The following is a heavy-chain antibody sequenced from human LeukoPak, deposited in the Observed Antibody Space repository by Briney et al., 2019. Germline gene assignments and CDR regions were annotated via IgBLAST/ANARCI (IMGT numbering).Heavy chain of an antibody. CDR2: INHSGST. J-gene: IGHJ4*02. Sequence: SETLSLTCAVYGGSFSGYYWSWIRQPPGKGLEWIGEINHSGSTNYNPSLKSRVTISVDTSKNQFSLKLSSVTAADTAVYYCARGRTYYYDSSGYYGGYYFDYWGQGTLVTVSS. CDR3: ARGRTYYYDSSGYYGGYYFDY. V-gene: IGHV4-34*01. D-gene: IGHD3-22*01. CDR1: GGSFSGYY.